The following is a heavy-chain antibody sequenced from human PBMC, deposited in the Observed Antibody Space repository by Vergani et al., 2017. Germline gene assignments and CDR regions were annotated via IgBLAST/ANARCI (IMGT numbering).Heavy chain of an antibody. D-gene: IGHD2-2*01. CDR3: ARDPDIVVVPAAPYYYYYYGMDV. J-gene: IGHJ6*02. CDR2: ISAYNGNT. V-gene: IGHV1-18*04. CDR1: GYTFTSYG. Sequence: QVQLVQSGAEVKKPGASVKVSCKASGYTFTSYGTSWVRQAPGQGLEWMGWISAYNGNTNYAQKLQGRVTMTTDTSTSTAYMELRSLRSDDTAVYYCARDPDIVVVPAAPYYYYYYGMDVWGQXP.